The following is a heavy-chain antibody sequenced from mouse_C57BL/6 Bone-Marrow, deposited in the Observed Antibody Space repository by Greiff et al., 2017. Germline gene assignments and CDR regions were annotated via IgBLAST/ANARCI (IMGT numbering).Heavy chain of an antibody. CDR2: IKPNNGGT. Sequence: VQLQQSGPELVKPGASVKMSCKASGYTFTDYNMHWVKQSHGKSLEWIGYIKPNNGGTSYNQKFKGKATLTANTSSSTAYMELRSLTSDVSAVSYCASVGFITTVVAPLGYWGQGTTLTVSS. CDR1: GYTFTDYN. J-gene: IGHJ2*01. CDR3: ASVGFITTVVAPLGY. D-gene: IGHD1-1*01. V-gene: IGHV1-22*01.